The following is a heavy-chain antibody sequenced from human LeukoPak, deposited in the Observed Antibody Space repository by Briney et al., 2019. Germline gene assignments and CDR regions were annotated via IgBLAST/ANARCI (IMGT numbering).Heavy chain of an antibody. J-gene: IGHJ4*02. Sequence: PSETLSLTCTVSGGSVSSSSYYWGWIRQPPGKGLEWIGSIYYSGSTYYNPSLKSRVTISVDTSKNQFSLKLSSVTAADTAVYYCARHWRIRFDYWGQGTLVTVSS. CDR3: ARHWRIRFDY. CDR2: IYYSGST. V-gene: IGHV4-39*01. CDR1: GGSVSSSSYY.